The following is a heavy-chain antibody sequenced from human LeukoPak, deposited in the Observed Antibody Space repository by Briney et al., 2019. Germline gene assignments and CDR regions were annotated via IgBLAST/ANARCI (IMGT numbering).Heavy chain of an antibody. Sequence: PSETLSLTCTVSGGSISSYYWSWIRQPPGKGLEWIGYIYYSGSTNYNPSLKSRVTISIDTSKNQFSLKLSSVTAADTAVYYCARETSQKGAHYMDVWGKGTTVTISS. CDR3: ARETSQKGAHYMDV. CDR1: GGSISSYY. J-gene: IGHJ6*03. CDR2: IYYSGST. D-gene: IGHD3-16*01. V-gene: IGHV4-59*01.